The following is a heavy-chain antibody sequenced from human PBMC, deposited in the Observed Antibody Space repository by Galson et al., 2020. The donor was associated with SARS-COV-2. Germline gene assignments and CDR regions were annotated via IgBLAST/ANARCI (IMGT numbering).Heavy chain of an antibody. V-gene: IGHV4-38-2*01. CDR3: ARRGGYGSGSYYY. D-gene: IGHD3-10*01. CDR1: GYSISSGYQ. Sequence: SETLSLTCGVSGYSISSGYQWGWIRQPPGKGLEWIGIISHTGSTYYNPSLKSRVRISVDTSKNQFSLKLSSVTAADTAVYYCARRGGYGSGSYYYWGQGTLVTVSS. J-gene: IGHJ4*02. CDR2: ISHTGST.